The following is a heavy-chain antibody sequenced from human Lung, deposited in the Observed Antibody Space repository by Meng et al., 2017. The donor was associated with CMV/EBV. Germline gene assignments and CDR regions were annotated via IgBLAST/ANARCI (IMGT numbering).Heavy chain of an antibody. D-gene: IGHD3-3*01. Sequence: SXTXSLXCTVSGGSMSSSSYYWGWIRQPPGRGLEWIGTISYSGSTYYNPSLKSRVTISLDTSKNQFSLKLSSVTVADTAVYYCARVSGYSYYGRDVGGQGTXVNGAS. CDR2: ISYSGST. CDR3: ARVSGYSYYGRDV. J-gene: IGHJ6*02. CDR1: GGSMSSSSYY. V-gene: IGHV4-39*07.